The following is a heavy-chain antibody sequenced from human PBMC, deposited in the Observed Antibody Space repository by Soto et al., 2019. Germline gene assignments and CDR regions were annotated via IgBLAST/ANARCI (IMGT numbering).Heavy chain of an antibody. J-gene: IGHJ6*02. V-gene: IGHV3-23*01. D-gene: IGHD4-17*01. CDR2: ISGSGGST. Sequence: GGSLRLSCAAYGFTFSSYAMSWVRQAPGKGLEWVSAISGSGGSTYYADSVKGRFTISRDNSKNTLYLQMNSLRAEDTAVYYCAKDLSYGDYASYYYGMDVWGQGTTVTVSS. CDR1: GFTFSSYA. CDR3: AKDLSYGDYASYYYGMDV.